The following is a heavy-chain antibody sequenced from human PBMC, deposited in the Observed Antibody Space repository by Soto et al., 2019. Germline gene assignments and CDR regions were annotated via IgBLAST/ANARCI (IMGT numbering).Heavy chain of an antibody. D-gene: IGHD4-17*01. CDR2: IYYSGST. CDR3: ARYGDYFDY. J-gene: IGHJ4*02. CDR1: GGSISSSSYY. V-gene: IGHV4-39*01. Sequence: ETLSLTCTVSGGSISSSSYYWGWIRQPPGKGLEWIGSIYYSGSTYYNPSLKSRVTISVDTSKNQFSLKLSSVTAADTAVYYCARYGDYFDYWGQGTLVTVSS.